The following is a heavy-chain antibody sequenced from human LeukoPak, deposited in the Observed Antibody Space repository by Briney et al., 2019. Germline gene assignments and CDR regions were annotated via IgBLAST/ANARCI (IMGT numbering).Heavy chain of an antibody. D-gene: IGHD3-10*01. CDR2: IYYSGST. Sequence: ASETLSLTCTVSGGSISSSSYYWGWIRQPPGKGLEWIGSIYYSGSTYYNPSLKTRLTIFVDTLTNQFSLRLTSVTAADTATYFCARPLGRYSPYYFDHWGQGKLVTVSS. CDR1: GGSISSSSYY. V-gene: IGHV4-39*01. CDR3: ARPLGRYSPYYFDH. J-gene: IGHJ4*02.